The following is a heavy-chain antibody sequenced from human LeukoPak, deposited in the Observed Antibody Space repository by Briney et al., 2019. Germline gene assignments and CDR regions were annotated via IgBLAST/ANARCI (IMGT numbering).Heavy chain of an antibody. CDR2: INHSGST. D-gene: IGHD6-13*01. CDR3: ASFSSSWYPEEYFQH. J-gene: IGHJ1*01. CDR1: GGSFSGYY. V-gene: IGHV4-34*01. Sequence: SETLSLTCAVYGGSFSGYYWSWIRQPPGKGLEWIGEINHSGSTNYNPSLKSRVTISVDTSKNQFPLKLSSVTAADTAVYYCASFSSSWYPEEYFQHWGQGTLVTVSS.